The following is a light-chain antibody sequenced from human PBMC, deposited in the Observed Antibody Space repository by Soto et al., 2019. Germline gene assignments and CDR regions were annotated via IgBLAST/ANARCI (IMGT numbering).Light chain of an antibody. Sequence: QSVLTQPRSVSGSPGQSVTISCTGTGSDVGGYDFVSWYQQHPGKAPKLMIYDVSQWPSGVPDRFSGSKSGSTASLTISGLQADDEADYFCCSFATSNTVVFGGGTKVTVL. CDR3: CSFATSNTVV. CDR2: DVS. J-gene: IGLJ2*01. V-gene: IGLV2-11*01. CDR1: GSDVGGYDF.